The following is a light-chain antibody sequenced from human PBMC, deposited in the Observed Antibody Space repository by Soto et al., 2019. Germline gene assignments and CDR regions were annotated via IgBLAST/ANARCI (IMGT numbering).Light chain of an antibody. CDR2: EVS. CDR1: SSDIGGYNY. V-gene: IGLV2-14*01. Sequence: QSALTQPASVSGSPGQSITISCTGTSSDIGGYNYVSWYQQHPGNPPKLMIYEVSNRPSGVSHRFSGSKSGNTASLTISGLQAEDEADYYCSSHTTSNTQVFGGGTKLTVL. CDR3: SSHTTSNTQV. J-gene: IGLJ3*02.